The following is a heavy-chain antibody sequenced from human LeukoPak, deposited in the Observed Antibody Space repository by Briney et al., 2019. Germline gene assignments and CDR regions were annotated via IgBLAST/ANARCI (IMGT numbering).Heavy chain of an antibody. Sequence: ASVKVSCKAPGGTFSSYAISWVRQAPGQGLEWMGRIIPIFGIANYAQKFQGRVTITADKSTSTAYMELSSLRSEDTAVYYRAREGITMIVVAPLDYYYYGMDVWGQGTTVTVSS. CDR2: IIPIFGIA. CDR3: AREGITMIVVAPLDYYYYGMDV. D-gene: IGHD3-22*01. J-gene: IGHJ6*02. V-gene: IGHV1-69*04. CDR1: GGTFSSYA.